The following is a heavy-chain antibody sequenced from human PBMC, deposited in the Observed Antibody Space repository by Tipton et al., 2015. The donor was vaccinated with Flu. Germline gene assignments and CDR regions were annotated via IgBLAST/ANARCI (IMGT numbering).Heavy chain of an antibody. CDR3: ASGPST. CDR2: INPNSGGT. CDR1: AHIFIGYY. J-gene: IGHJ5*02. V-gene: IGHV1-2*06. Sequence: QVQLVQSGAEVEKTGASVKVSCKAPAHIFIGYYIHWVRQAPGQGLEWLGRINPNSGGTNYAQKFQGRLTLTRDTSINTVYMELSRLRSDDTAEYYCASGPSTWGQGTLVTVSS.